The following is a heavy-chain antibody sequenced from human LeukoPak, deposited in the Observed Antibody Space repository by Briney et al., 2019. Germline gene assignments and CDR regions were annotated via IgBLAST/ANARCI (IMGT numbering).Heavy chain of an antibody. Sequence: GGSVRHSYAASGLHDSGNYLSWVRQAPGKGPEWVSVIYSSDNTYYLDSVQGRFTISSDNSKQTLYLQMNSLRADDNAVYLCADRRVLDASFDYWGQGTLVTVSS. D-gene: IGHD3-16*01. CDR2: IYSSDNT. V-gene: IGHV3-66*02. CDR1: GLHDSGNY. J-gene: IGHJ4*02. CDR3: ADRRVLDASFDY.